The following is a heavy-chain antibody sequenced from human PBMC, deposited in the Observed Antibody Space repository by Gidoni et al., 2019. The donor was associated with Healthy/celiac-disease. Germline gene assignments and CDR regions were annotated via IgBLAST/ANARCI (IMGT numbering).Heavy chain of an antibody. V-gene: IGHV3-23*01. CDR2: ISGSGGST. J-gene: IGHJ4*02. D-gene: IGHD3-3*01. CDR1: GFTFSSYA. CDR3: AKDPDYDFWSGYSHFDY. Sequence: EVQLLESGGGLVQPGGSLRLSCAASGFTFSSYAMVWVRQAPGKGREWVSAISGSGGSTYYADSVKGRFTISRDNSKNTLYLQMNSLRAEDTAVYYCAKDPDYDFWSGYSHFDYWGQGTLVTVSS.